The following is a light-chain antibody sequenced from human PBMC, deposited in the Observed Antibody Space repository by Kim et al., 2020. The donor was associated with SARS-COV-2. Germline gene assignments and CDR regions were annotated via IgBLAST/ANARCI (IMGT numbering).Light chain of an antibody. CDR1: QSVLYSSNNKNY. CDR3: QQYYSTTPA. Sequence: DIVMTQSPDSLAVSLGERATINCKSSQSVLYSSNNKNYLAWYQQKPGQPPKLHIYWASTRESGVPDRFSGSGSGTDFTLTISSLQAEDEAVYYCQQYYSTTPAFGQGTKLEI. J-gene: IGKJ2*01. V-gene: IGKV4-1*01. CDR2: WAS.